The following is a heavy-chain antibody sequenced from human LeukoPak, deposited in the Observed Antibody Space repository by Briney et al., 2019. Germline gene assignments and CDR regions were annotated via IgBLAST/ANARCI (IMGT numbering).Heavy chain of an antibody. D-gene: IGHD5-18*01. CDR3: AKDSGYSYGALPDY. Sequence: PGGSLRLSCAASGFTFSSYGMHWVRQAPGKGLEWVAFIRYDGSIKYYADSVKGRFTISRDKSKNTLYLQMNSLRAEDTAVYYCAKDSGYSYGALPDYWGQGTLVTVSS. CDR1: GFTFSSYG. V-gene: IGHV3-30*02. J-gene: IGHJ4*02. CDR2: IRYDGSIK.